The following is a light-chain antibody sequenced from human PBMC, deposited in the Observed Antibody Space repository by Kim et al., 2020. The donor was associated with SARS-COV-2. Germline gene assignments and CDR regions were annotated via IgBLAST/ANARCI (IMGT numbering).Light chain of an antibody. CDR3: QQYCSSPRT. V-gene: IGKV3-20*01. Sequence: SPGERATLSYRASQSVRSNYLAWYQQKPGQAPRLLIYTASNRATGIPDRFSGSGSGTDFTLTISRLEPEDFAVYYCQQYCSSPRTFGQGTKVDIK. J-gene: IGKJ1*01. CDR2: TAS. CDR1: QSVRSNY.